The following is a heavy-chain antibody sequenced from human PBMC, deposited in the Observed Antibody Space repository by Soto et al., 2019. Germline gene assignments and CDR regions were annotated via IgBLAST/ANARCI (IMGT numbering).Heavy chain of an antibody. D-gene: IGHD6-6*01. CDR1: GFTFSSCA. CDR3: AEESCRRRPDLDY. V-gene: IGHV3-23*01. Sequence: EVQVLESGGGLVQPGGSLRLSCAASGFTFSSCAMSWVRQAPGKGLEWVSGIGGSGDDTEYTDSVKGRFTISRDNXKNTLYLQMNSRRAEDTDLYYCAEESCRRRPDLDYWGQGTLVTVSS. CDR2: IGGSGDDT. J-gene: IGHJ4*02.